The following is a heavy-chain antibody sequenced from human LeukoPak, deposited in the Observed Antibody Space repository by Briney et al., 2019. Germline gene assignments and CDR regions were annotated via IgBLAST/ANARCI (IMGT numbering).Heavy chain of an antibody. CDR2: ISAYNGNT. J-gene: IGHJ3*02. D-gene: IGHD3-22*01. V-gene: IGHV1-18*01. Sequence: GASVKVSCKASGYTFTSYGISWVRQAPGQGLEWMGWISAYNGNTNYAQKLQGRVTMTTDTSTSTAYMELRSLRSDDTAVYYCARDAGDSSGYYYRSPAAFDIWGRGTMVTVSS. CDR1: GYTFTSYG. CDR3: ARDAGDSSGYYYRSPAAFDI.